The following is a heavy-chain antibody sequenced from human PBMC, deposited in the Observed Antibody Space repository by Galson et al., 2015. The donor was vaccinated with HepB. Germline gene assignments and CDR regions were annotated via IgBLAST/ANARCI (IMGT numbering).Heavy chain of an antibody. CDR3: AREIYCSSTSCYSYYMDV. Sequence: SVKVSCKASGYTFTGYYMHWVRQAPGQGLEWMGWINPNSGGTNYAQKFQGRVTMTRDTSISTAYMELSRLRSDDTAVYYCAREIYCSSTSCYSYYMDVWGKGTTVTVSS. CDR2: INPNSGGT. D-gene: IGHD2-2*01. V-gene: IGHV1-2*02. J-gene: IGHJ6*03. CDR1: GYTFTGYY.